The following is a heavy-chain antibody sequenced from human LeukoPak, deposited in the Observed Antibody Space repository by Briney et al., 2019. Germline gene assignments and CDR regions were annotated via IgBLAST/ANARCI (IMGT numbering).Heavy chain of an antibody. J-gene: IGHJ4*02. D-gene: IGHD3-10*01. CDR3: AKERSFGPRDFDY. V-gene: IGHV3-11*04. CDR1: GFTFSDYY. CDR2: ISSSGSTI. Sequence: GGSLRLSCAASGFTFSDYYMSWIRQAPGKGLEWVSYISSSGSTIYYADSVKGRFTISRDNSKNTLYLQMDSLRADDTAVYYCAKERSFGPRDFDYWGQGTLVTVSS.